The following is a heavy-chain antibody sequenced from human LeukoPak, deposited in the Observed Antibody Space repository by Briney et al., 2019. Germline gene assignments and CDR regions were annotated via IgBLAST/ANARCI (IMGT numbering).Heavy chain of an antibody. CDR2: IKQDRSEK. CDR3: ARSGSMIVVDLFDY. Sequence: PGGSLTLSCAASGFTFSSYWMSWVRQPPGKGLEWVANIKQDRSEKYYVDSVKGRFTISRDNAKNSLYLQMNSLRAEDTAVYYCARSGSMIVVDLFDYWGQGTLVTVSS. V-gene: IGHV3-7*05. J-gene: IGHJ4*02. D-gene: IGHD3-22*01. CDR1: GFTFSSYW.